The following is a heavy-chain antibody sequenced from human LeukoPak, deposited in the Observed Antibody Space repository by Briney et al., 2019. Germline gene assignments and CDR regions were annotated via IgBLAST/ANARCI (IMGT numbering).Heavy chain of an antibody. Sequence: ASVKVSCKASGCTFSSYAISWVRQAPGQGLEWMGRIIPILGIANYAQKFQGRVTITADKSTSTAYMELSSLRSEDTAVYYCARAWRDSSGWGQGTLVSVSS. J-gene: IGHJ4*02. CDR1: GCTFSSYA. CDR2: IIPILGIA. CDR3: ARAWRDSSG. V-gene: IGHV1-69*04. D-gene: IGHD3-22*01.